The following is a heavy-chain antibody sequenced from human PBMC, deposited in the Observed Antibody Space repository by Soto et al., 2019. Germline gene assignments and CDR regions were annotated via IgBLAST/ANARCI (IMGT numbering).Heavy chain of an antibody. Sequence: QVQLVQSGAEVRKPGLSVRVSCKASGDTFMYYAFTWVRQAPGQGLEWVGQAIPVFGTTNHAQKFQGRVTFTADESTSTGYMELSSLRFEDTAVYFCARTYIAASRPTASDLWGQGTMVTVSS. D-gene: IGHD6-13*01. CDR3: ARTYIAASRPTASDL. CDR1: GDTFMYYA. CDR2: AIPVFGTT. V-gene: IGHV1-69*01. J-gene: IGHJ3*01.